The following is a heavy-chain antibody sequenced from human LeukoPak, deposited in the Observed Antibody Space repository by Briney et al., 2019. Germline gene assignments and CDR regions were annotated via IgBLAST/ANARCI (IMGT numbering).Heavy chain of an antibody. V-gene: IGHV4-39*01. Sequence: SETLSLTCTVSGGSIRGSSDYWGWIRQSPGKGLEWIGSIYYSGSTYYNPSLKSRVTISVDTSKNQFYVKLTSVTAADTAVYCCARNESVLGTTGLNDFFDDWGQGTLVTVSS. CDR3: ARNESVLGTTGLNDFFDD. D-gene: IGHD1-26*01. CDR1: GGSIRGSSDY. CDR2: IYYSGST. J-gene: IGHJ4*02.